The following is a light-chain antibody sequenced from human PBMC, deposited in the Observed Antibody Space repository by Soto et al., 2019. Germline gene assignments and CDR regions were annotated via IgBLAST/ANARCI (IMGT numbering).Light chain of an antibody. V-gene: IGLV1-44*01. CDR2: SNN. J-gene: IGLJ1*01. CDR1: SSNIGSNT. Sequence: QSVLTQPPSASGTPGQRVTISCSGSSSNIGSNTVNWYQQLPGTAPKLLIYSNNRRPSGVPDRFSGSKSGTSASLAISGLQSEDEADYYCAAWDDSMNGYVFVTVIKVTV. CDR3: AAWDDSMNGYV.